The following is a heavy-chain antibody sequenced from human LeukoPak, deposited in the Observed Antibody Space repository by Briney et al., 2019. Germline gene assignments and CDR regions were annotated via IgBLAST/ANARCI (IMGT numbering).Heavy chain of an antibody. CDR3: ARVPLWFGELGWFDP. CDR1: GGSISSSSYY. Sequence: TSETLSLTCTVSGGSISSSSYYWGWIRQPPGKGLEWIGSIYYSGSTYYNPSLKSRVTISVDTSKNQFSLKLSSVTAADTAVYYRARVPLWFGELGWFDPWGQGTLVTVSS. V-gene: IGHV4-39*07. D-gene: IGHD3-10*01. CDR2: IYYSGST. J-gene: IGHJ5*02.